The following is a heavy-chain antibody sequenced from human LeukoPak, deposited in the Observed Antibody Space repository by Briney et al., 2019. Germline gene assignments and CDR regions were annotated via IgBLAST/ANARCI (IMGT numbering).Heavy chain of an antibody. J-gene: IGHJ5*02. CDR3: ARNYDSSGWDPQNWFDP. V-gene: IGHV1-18*01. CDR2: ISAYNGNT. D-gene: IGHD3-22*01. CDR1: GYTFTSYG. Sequence: GASVKVSCKASGYTFTSYGISWVRPAPGQGLEWMGWISAYNGNTNYAQKLQGRVTMTTDTSTSTAYMELRSLRSDDTAVYYCARNYDSSGWDPQNWFDPWGRGTLVTVSS.